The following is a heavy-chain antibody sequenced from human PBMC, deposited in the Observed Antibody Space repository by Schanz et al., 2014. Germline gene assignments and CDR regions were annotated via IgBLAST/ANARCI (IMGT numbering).Heavy chain of an antibody. J-gene: IGHJ4*02. Sequence: QVQLVQSGAEVKKPGASVKVSCKASGYSFISHAIHWVRQAPGQRLEWMGWISTSNGNTNYIQKLQGRVTMTADTSTSTAYMDLRSLRSDDTAVYYCARDQSPYTNSSDVRYFDYWGQGTLVTVSS. CDR2: ISTSNGNT. V-gene: IGHV1-3*04. CDR3: ARDQSPYTNSSDVRYFDY. CDR1: GYSFISHA. D-gene: IGHD6-6*01.